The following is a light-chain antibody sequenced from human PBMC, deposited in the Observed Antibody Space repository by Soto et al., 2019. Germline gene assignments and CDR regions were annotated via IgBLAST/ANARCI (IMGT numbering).Light chain of an antibody. CDR2: EVS. CDR1: SSDVGNYKY. CDR3: FSYTSSGTYV. J-gene: IGLJ1*01. Sequence: QYVLTQPASVSGSPGQSITISCTGTSSDVGNYKYVSWYQQHPGKAPKLMIYEVSNRPSGVSNRFSGSKSGNTASLTISGLQAEDETDYYCFSYTSSGTYVFGTGTKVTAL. V-gene: IGLV2-14*01.